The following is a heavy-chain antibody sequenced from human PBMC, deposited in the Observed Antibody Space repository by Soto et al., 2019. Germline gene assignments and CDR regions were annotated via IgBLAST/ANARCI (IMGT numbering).Heavy chain of an antibody. J-gene: IGHJ6*02. CDR3: AKGITDTGGYYYYSMDV. V-gene: IGHV3-23*01. CDR2: ISGSGGIT. CDR1: GFTFSSYA. D-gene: IGHD3-16*01. Sequence: GGSLRLSCAASGFTFSSYAMGWVRQAPGKGLDWVSVISGSGGITYSADSVKGRFTISRDNSKNILYLLMNSLRAEDTAVYYCAKGITDTGGYYYYSMDVWGQGTAVTVSS.